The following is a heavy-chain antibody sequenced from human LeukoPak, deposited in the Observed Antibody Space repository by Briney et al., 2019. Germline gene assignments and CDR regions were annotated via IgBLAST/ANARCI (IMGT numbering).Heavy chain of an antibody. Sequence: SDTLPLTCTVSGRPMSSYYWSWIRQPPGKGPELIGYIYYSWSTNYHPSLKNRLTISLETSKNQFSLKLSSVAAADTAVYYCARVPLIYCSGGSCYRYYFDYWVQGSLVTVSS. CDR1: GRPMSSYY. CDR2: IYYSWST. D-gene: IGHD2-15*01. J-gene: IGHJ4*02. V-gene: IGHV4-59*07. CDR3: ARVPLIYCSGGSCYRYYFDY.